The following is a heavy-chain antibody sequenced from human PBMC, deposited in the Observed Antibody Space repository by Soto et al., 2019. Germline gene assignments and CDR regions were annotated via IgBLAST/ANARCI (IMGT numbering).Heavy chain of an antibody. CDR1: GFTFSSFW. J-gene: IGHJ4*02. V-gene: IGHV3-7*01. D-gene: IGHD1-26*01. CDR3: VRDRSGSYLEGFDY. CDR2: IKHDGSEK. Sequence: PGGSLSLSCAASGFTFSSFWMTWVRQAPGKGLDGVANIKHDGSEKYYVESVKGRFTISRDNARNSLFLEMKSLRSEDTAVYSCVRDRSGSYLEGFDYWGQGTLVTVSS.